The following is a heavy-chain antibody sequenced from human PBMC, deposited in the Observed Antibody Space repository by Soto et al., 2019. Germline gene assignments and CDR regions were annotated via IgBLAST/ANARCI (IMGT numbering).Heavy chain of an antibody. J-gene: IGHJ4*02. D-gene: IGHD6-6*01. Sequence: GGSLSLSCEASGFTFSNYALSWVCQAAGKGLDWVSAIGGNGEGIYYAESVICRFTIYNDNSKNTILLHMASLRSDATAVYYFAKGRSSPRAQSHYWGQGTLVTV. CDR3: AKGRSSPRAQSHY. CDR2: IGGNGEGI. CDR1: GFTFSNYA. V-gene: IGHV3-23*01.